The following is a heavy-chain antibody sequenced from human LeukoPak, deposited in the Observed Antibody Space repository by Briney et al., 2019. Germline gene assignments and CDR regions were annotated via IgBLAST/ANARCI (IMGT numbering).Heavy chain of an antibody. Sequence: SQTLSLTCTVSGGPISSGDYYWSWIRQPPGRGRESIGYIYYSGSTYYNPSLKSRVTISLDTSKNNFSLKQSSVTAADTAVYYCATGPYSSSLDDYWGQGTLVTVSS. CDR2: IYYSGST. D-gene: IGHD6-13*01. CDR1: GGPISSGDYY. CDR3: ATGPYSSSLDDY. V-gene: IGHV4-30-4*01. J-gene: IGHJ4*02.